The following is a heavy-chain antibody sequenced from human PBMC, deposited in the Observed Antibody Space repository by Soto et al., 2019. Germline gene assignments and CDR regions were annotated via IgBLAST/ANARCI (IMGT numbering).Heavy chain of an antibody. D-gene: IGHD6-6*01. V-gene: IGHV3-23*01. CDR2: IGASGAST. CDR3: AKLFSSSSFC. J-gene: IGHJ4*02. Sequence: EVQLLESGGALVQPGGSLRLSCAASGFTFSSYAMTWVRQAPGRGLEWVSSIGASGASTYYADSVKGRFTVSRDNSKNTLYLQMNSLRAEDTALYSCAKLFSSSSFCWGQGTLVTVSS. CDR1: GFTFSSYA.